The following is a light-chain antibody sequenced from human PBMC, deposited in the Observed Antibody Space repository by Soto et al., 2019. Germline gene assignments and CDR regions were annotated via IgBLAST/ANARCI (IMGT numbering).Light chain of an antibody. CDR3: SSYTSSSTWV. CDR2: EVS. Sequence: QSALTQPASVSGSPGQSITISCTGTSSDVGGYNYVSWYQQFPGKAPKVMIYEVSNRPSGVSNRFSGSKSGNTASLAISWLQAEDEADYYCSSYTSSSTWVFGGGTKLTVL. V-gene: IGLV2-14*01. CDR1: SSDVGGYNY. J-gene: IGLJ3*02.